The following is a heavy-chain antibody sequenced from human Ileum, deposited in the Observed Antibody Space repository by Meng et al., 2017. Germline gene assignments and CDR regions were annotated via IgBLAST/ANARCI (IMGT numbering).Heavy chain of an antibody. CDR1: GYTFTTYG. CDR3: AREGAYNGGDY. Sequence: QVQLVQSGAEVKKPRASVKVSCKASGYTFTTYGISWVRQAPGQGLEWMGWMNTDKGNTNYAQKFQGRVTMTRDTSTSTAYMELRSLRSDDTAVYYCAREGAYNGGDYWGQGTLVTVSS. CDR2: MNTDKGNT. J-gene: IGHJ4*02. V-gene: IGHV1-18*01. D-gene: IGHD1-1*01.